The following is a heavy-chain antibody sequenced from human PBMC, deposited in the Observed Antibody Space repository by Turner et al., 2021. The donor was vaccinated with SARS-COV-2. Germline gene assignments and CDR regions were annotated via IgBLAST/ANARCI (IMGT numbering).Heavy chain of an antibody. D-gene: IGHD3-16*01. CDR2: GGGGGTR. CDR1: GFNFGGYA. J-gene: IGHJ4*02. Sequence: EVQLLESGGGLVQPGGSLRLSCVASGFNFGGYAMAWIRQTQGKGLEWGSSGGGGGTRYYADSVKGRFTISRDQSKNTLFLQMNSLRAEDTAVYYCARESWGRDPDYWGQGTLVTVSS. CDR3: ARESWGRDPDY. V-gene: IGHV3-23*01.